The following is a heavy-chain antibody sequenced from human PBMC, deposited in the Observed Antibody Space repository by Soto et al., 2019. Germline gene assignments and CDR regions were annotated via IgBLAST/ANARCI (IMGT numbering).Heavy chain of an antibody. J-gene: IGHJ4*02. CDR3: ARASRIVAAHTCSDY. D-gene: IGHD6-6*01. V-gene: IGHV4-31*03. CDR2: IYYSGST. Sequence: QVQLQESGPGLVKPSQTLSLTCTVSGGSISSGGYYWSWIRQHPGKGLEGIGYIYYSGSTYYNPSLKSRVTISVDTSKNQFSLKLSSVTAADTAVYYCARASRIVAAHTCSDYWGQGTLVTVSS. CDR1: GGSISSGGYY.